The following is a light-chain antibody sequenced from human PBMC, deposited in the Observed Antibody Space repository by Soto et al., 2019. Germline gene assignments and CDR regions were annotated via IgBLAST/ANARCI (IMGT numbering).Light chain of an antibody. Sequence: QSALTHPASVSGSPGQSITISCTGTSSDVGGYNYVSWYQQHPGKAPKLMIYDVSNRPSGVSNRFSGSKSGNTASLTISGLQAEDEADYYCSSYTSSSTYVVFGGGTTLTVL. CDR3: SSYTSSSTYVV. V-gene: IGLV2-14*01. J-gene: IGLJ2*01. CDR2: DVS. CDR1: SSDVGGYNY.